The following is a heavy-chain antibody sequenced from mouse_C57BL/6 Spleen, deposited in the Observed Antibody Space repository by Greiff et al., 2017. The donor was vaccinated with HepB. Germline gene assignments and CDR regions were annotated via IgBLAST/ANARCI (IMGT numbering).Heavy chain of an antibody. CDR3: ARRFNYYGSSSWYFDV. Sequence: QVQLQQSGAELVKPGASVKLSCKASGYTFTSYWMQWVKQRPGQGLEWIGEIDPSDSYTNYNQKFKGKATLTVDTSSSTAYMQLSSLTSEDSAVYYCARRFNYYGSSSWYFDVWGTGTTVTVSS. CDR1: GYTFTSYW. D-gene: IGHD1-1*01. V-gene: IGHV1-50*01. J-gene: IGHJ1*03. CDR2: IDPSDSYT.